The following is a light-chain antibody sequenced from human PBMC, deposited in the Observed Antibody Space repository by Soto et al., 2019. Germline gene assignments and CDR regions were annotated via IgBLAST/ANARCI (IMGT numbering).Light chain of an antibody. CDR3: QQRINRPPWA. CDR2: DAS. CDR1: QSVGSY. V-gene: IGKV3-11*01. J-gene: IGKJ2*01. Sequence: EIVLTQSPATLSLSPGERATLSCRASQSVGSYLAWYQQRPGQAPRLLIYDASNRATGIPARFSGSGSGTDFTLTISSLEPEDFAVYYCQQRINRPPWAFGQGTKLEI.